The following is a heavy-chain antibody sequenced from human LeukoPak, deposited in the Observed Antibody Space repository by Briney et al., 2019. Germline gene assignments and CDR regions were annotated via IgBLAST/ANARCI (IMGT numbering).Heavy chain of an antibody. CDR2: IYYSGST. V-gene: IGHV4-31*03. D-gene: IGHD6-13*01. J-gene: IGHJ4*02. CDR3: ARDSYSSSWYGYHGNYYYFDY. Sequence: PSQTLSLTCTVSGGSISSGGYYWSWIRQHPGKGLEWIGYIYYSGSTYYNPSLKSRVTISVDTSKNQFSLKLSSVTAADTAVYYCARDSYSSSWYGYHGNYYYFDYWGQGTLVTVSS. CDR1: GGSISSGGYY.